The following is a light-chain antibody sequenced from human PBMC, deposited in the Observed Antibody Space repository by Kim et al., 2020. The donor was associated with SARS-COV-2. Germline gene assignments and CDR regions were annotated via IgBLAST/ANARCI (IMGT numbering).Light chain of an antibody. J-gene: IGLJ2*01. CDR3: LLYMGGGISV. Sequence: QTVVTQDPSFSVSPGGTVTITCGLSSGSVSTNHYPSWYQQTPGQPPRTLIYYTNTRSSGVPDRFSGSILGNKAALTITGAQAYDESDYYCLLYMGGGISVFGGRTQLTV. CDR1: SGSVSTNHY. CDR2: YTN. V-gene: IGLV8-61*01.